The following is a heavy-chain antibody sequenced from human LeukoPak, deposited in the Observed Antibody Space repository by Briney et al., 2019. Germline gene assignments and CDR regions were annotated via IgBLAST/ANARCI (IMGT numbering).Heavy chain of an antibody. CDR1: GFSLTTSGMC. CDR2: IDWDDDK. CDR3: ARGSSHGLDY. J-gene: IGHJ4*02. Sequence: SGPALVKPTQTLTLTCTFSGFSLTTSGMCVSWIRQPPGKALEWLALIDWDDDKSYSTSLKTRLTISKDTSKNQVVPTMTNMDPVDTATYYCARGSSHGLDYWGQGTLVTVSS. V-gene: IGHV2-70*01.